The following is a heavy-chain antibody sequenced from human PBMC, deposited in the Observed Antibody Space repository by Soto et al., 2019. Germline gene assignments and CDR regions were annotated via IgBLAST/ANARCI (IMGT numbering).Heavy chain of an antibody. CDR3: ASGWGEFDA. D-gene: IGHD7-27*01. V-gene: IGHV4-34*01. J-gene: IGHJ5*02. CDR2: INHSGNT. CDR1: GASLIDNY. Sequence: SETLSLTFPVYGASLIDNYCNGLPRPPGRGLEWSGEINHSGNTNYNPSLRSRVTISIETTKNQFSLNLRSVSAADTAVYYCASGWGEFDAWGQGTPVTVSS.